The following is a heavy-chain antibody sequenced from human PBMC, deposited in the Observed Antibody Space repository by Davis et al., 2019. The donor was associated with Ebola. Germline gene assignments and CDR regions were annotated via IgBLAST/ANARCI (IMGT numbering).Heavy chain of an antibody. J-gene: IGHJ4*02. D-gene: IGHD6-13*01. Sequence: GESLKISCAASGFTFNTFGMNWVRQAPGKGLEWVAFVRYDESNRYYADSVKGRFTISRDNSKNTLYLQMNSLRAEDTAVYYCAKDSLSSIAAAVFNYWGQGTLVTVSS. CDR3: AKDSLSSIAAAVFNY. CDR1: GFTFNTFG. V-gene: IGHV3-30*02. CDR2: VRYDESNR.